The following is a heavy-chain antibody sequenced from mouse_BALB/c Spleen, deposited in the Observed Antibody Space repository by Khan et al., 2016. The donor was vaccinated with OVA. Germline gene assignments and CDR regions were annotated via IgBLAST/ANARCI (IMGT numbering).Heavy chain of an antibody. CDR1: GYNIKDTY. Sequence: VQLQQSGAELVKPGASVKLSCTASGYNIKDTYMHWVKQRPEQGLEWIGRIDPENGNTEYDPKFQGKATITADTPSNTAYLQLSSLTSEDTAVYYCARWPRGYWGQGTTLTVSS. CDR2: IDPENGNT. V-gene: IGHV14-3*02. J-gene: IGHJ2*01. CDR3: ARWPRGY.